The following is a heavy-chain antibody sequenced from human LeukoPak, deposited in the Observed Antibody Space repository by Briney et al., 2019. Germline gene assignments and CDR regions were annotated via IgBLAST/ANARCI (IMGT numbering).Heavy chain of an antibody. CDR1: GGSFSGYY. J-gene: IGHJ4*02. D-gene: IGHD3-10*02. CDR3: ARGANVGAVDY. CDR2: INHSGST. V-gene: IGHV4-34*01. Sequence: SETLSLTCAVYGGSFSGYYWSWIRQPPGKGLEWIGEINHSGSTNYNPSLKSRVTISVDTSKNQFSLKLSSVTAADTAVYYCARGANVGAVDYWSQGTLVTVSS.